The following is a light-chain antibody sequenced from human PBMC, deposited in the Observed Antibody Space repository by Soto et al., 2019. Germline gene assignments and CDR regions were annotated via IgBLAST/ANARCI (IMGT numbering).Light chain of an antibody. Sequence: EIVMTQSPATLSVSPGERATLSCRASQSVSSDLAWYQQKPGQAPSLLIYGASTRATGMPARFSGSGSGTEFTLTISSLQAEDSAVYYCQQYNDWWTFGQGTKVELK. CDR2: GAS. CDR1: QSVSSD. J-gene: IGKJ1*01. V-gene: IGKV3-15*01. CDR3: QQYNDWWT.